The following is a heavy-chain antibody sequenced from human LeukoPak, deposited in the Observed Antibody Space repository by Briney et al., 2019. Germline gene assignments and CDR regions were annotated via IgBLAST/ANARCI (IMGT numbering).Heavy chain of an antibody. D-gene: IGHD2-2*01. CDR3: ARGGPAAANDY. CDR1: GGSFSGYY. CDR2: INHSGST. Sequence: SETLSLTCAVYGGSFSGYYWSWIRQPPGKGLEWIGEINHSGSTNYNPSLKSRVTISVDTSKNQFSLKLSSVTAADTAVYYCARGGPAAANDYWGQGTLVTDSS. V-gene: IGHV4-34*01. J-gene: IGHJ4*02.